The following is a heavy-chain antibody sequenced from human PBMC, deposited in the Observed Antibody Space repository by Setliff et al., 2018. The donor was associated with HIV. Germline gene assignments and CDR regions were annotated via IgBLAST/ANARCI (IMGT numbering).Heavy chain of an antibody. CDR1: GGSFRGYY. Sequence: SETLSLTCAVYGGSFRGYYWTWIRQSPGKGLEWIGSIYYSGSTYYNPSLKSRVTISVDTSKSQFSLKLSSVTAADTAVYYCARTSPVPAYYYYYMDVWGKGTTVTVSS. CDR2: IYYSGST. J-gene: IGHJ6*03. CDR3: ARTSPVPAYYYYYMDV. V-gene: IGHV4-34*01.